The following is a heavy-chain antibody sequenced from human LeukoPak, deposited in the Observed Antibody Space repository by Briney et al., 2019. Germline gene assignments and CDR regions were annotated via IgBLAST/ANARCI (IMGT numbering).Heavy chain of an antibody. J-gene: IGHJ4*02. D-gene: IGHD6-13*01. CDR2: ISGSGGST. CDR1: GFTFSSYS. V-gene: IGHV3-23*01. CDR3: AKGGRCAAAGSSFDY. Sequence: GGSLRLSCAASGFTFSSYSMSWVRQAPGKGLEWISAISGSGGSTYYADSVKGRFTISRDNSKNTLYLQMNSLRAEDTAVYYCAKGGRCAAAGSSFDYWGQGTLVTVSS.